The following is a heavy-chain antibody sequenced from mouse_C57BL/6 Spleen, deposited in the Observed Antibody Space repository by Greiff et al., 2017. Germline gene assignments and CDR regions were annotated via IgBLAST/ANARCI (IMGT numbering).Heavy chain of an antibody. Sequence: EVQLVESGGGLVKPGGSLKLSCAASGFTFSDYGMHWVRQAPEKGLEWVAYISSGSSTIYYADTVKGRFTISRDNAKNTLFLQMTSLRSEDTAMYYCARAGCSGPHYYSMDYWGQGTSVTVSS. CDR3: ARAGCSGPHYYSMDY. CDR1: GFTFSDYG. V-gene: IGHV5-17*01. D-gene: IGHD3-2*02. J-gene: IGHJ4*01. CDR2: ISSGSSTI.